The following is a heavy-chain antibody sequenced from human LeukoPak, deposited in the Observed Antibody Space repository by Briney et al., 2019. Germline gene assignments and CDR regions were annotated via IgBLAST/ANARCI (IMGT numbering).Heavy chain of an antibody. CDR3: ARGDSSSWAYDY. D-gene: IGHD6-13*01. CDR2: IWYDGSNK. Sequence: GRSLRLSCAASGFTFSSYGMHWVRQAPGKGLEWVAVIWYDGSNKYYADSVKGRFTISRDNSKNTLYLQMNSLRAEDTAVYYCARGDSSSWAYDYWGQGTLVTVSS. V-gene: IGHV3-33*01. J-gene: IGHJ4*02. CDR1: GFTFSSYG.